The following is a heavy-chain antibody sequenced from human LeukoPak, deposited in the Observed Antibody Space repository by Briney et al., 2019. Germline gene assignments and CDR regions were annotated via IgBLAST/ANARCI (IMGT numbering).Heavy chain of an antibody. CDR2: ISWNGGST. CDR1: GVKFDEHG. J-gene: IGHJ4*02. D-gene: IGHD1-26*01. V-gene: IGHV3-20*04. Sequence: GGSLRLSCVVSGVKFDEHGMTWVRQAPGKGLEWVSGISWNGGSTGYAESVKGRFTISRDNAKNSLYLQMNSLRAEDTAVYYCARDRGSGSYSTAFDYWGQGTLVTVSS. CDR3: ARDRGSGSYSTAFDY.